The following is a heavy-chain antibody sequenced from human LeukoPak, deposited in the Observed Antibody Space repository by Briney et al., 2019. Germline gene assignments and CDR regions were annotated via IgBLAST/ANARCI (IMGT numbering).Heavy chain of an antibody. J-gene: IGHJ4*02. CDR1: GFTFSSYG. CDR3: VRDRGDGYNQIDY. V-gene: IGHV3-30*04. CDR2: ISKDGSNE. D-gene: IGHD5-24*01. Sequence: GGSLRLSCAASGFTFSSYGLHWVRQAPGEGLECVAVISKDGSNEHYADPGKGRFTISRDNSKNTLYLQMNSLRTEDTAVYYCVRDRGDGYNQIDYWGQGTLVTVSS.